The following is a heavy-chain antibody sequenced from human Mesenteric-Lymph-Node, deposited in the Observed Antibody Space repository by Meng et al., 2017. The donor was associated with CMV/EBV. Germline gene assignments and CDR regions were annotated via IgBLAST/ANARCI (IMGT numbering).Heavy chain of an antibody. D-gene: IGHD3-10*01. Sequence: ASGYGFTAYLIHWVRQAPGQGLEWMGRINPYSGATSYAQKFQGRVSMATDTSISTAYMELSGLTSDDTAMYYCASGSYGSGSFTFDYWGQGTLVTVSS. J-gene: IGHJ4*02. CDR3: ASGSYGSGSFTFDY. CDR1: GYGFTAYL. V-gene: IGHV1-2*06. CDR2: INPYSGAT.